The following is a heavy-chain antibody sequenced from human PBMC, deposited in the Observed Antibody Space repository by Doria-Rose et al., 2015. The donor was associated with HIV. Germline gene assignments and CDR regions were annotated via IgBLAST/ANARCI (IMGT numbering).Heavy chain of an antibody. CDR2: IYTSGST. Sequence: GPGLVKPSQTLSLTCTVSGGSISSGSYYWSWIRQPAGKGLEWIGHIYTSGSTNYNPSLKSRVTISVDTSKNQFSLKLRSVAAADTAVYYCARVGFTGSAEYFQHWGQGTLVTISS. CDR1: GGSISSGSYY. CDR3: ARVGFTGSAEYFQH. V-gene: IGHV4-61*02. J-gene: IGHJ1*01. D-gene: IGHD1-26*01.